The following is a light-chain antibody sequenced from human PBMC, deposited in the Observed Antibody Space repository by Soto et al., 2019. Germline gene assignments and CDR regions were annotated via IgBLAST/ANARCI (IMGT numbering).Light chain of an antibody. CDR3: QQYNNWPPGP. Sequence: EIVMTQSPATLSVSPGERATLSCRASQSVSSNLAWYQQKPGQAPRLLIYGASTRATGIPARFSGSVSGTEFTLTISSLQSEDFAVYYCQQYNNWPPGPFGQGTKVEIK. V-gene: IGKV3-15*01. J-gene: IGKJ1*01. CDR2: GAS. CDR1: QSVSSN.